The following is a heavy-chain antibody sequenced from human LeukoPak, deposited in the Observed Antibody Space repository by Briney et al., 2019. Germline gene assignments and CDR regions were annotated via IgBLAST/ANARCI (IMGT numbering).Heavy chain of an antibody. Sequence: PGGSLRLSCAASGFTFSSYAMSWVRQAPGKGLEWVPAISGSGGSTYYADSVKGRFTISRDNSKNTLYLQMNSLRAEDTAVYYCAKSSRGYYYYYMDVWGKGTTVTVSS. J-gene: IGHJ6*03. V-gene: IGHV3-23*01. D-gene: IGHD3-10*01. CDR1: GFTFSSYA. CDR3: AKSSRGYYYYYMDV. CDR2: ISGSGGST.